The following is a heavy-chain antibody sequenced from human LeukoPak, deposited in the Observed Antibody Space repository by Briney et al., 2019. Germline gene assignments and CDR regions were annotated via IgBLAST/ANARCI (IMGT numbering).Heavy chain of an antibody. CDR3: AGSPAAVYNWNDGGYAFDI. CDR2: IYYSGST. V-gene: IGHV4-59*01. Sequence: SETLSLTCTVSGGSISSYYWSWIRQPPGKGLEWIGYIYYSGSTNYNPSLKSRVTISVDTSKNQFSLKLSSVTAADTAVYYRAGSPAAVYNWNDGGYAFDIWGQGTMVTVSS. D-gene: IGHD1-1*01. J-gene: IGHJ3*02. CDR1: GGSISSYY.